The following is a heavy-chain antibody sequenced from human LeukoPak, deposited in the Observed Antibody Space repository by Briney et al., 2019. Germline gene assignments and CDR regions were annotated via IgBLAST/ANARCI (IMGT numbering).Heavy chain of an antibody. CDR3: ARGRHYGYANWFDP. D-gene: IGHD4-17*01. CDR1: GYTFTGYY. J-gene: IGHJ5*02. Sequence: ASVKVSCKASGYTFTGYYMHWVRQAPGQGLEWMGWINPNSGGTNYAQKFQGRVTMTRDTSISTAYMELSRLRSDDRAVYYCARGRHYGYANWFDPWGQGTLVTVSS. CDR2: INPNSGGT. V-gene: IGHV1-2*02.